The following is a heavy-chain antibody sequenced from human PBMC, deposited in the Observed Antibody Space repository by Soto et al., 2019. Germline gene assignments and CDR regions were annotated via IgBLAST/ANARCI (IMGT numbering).Heavy chain of an antibody. J-gene: IGHJ3*02. CDR3: ARVRTVAGKNDAFDI. V-gene: IGHV1-46*03. Sequence: ASVKVSCKASGYTFTSYYMHWVRQAPGQGLEWMGIINPSGGSTSYAQKFQGRVTMTRDTSTSTVYMELSSLRSEDTAVYYCARVRTVAGKNDAFDIWGQGTMVTVSS. CDR2: INPSGGST. CDR1: GYTFTSYY. D-gene: IGHD6-19*01.